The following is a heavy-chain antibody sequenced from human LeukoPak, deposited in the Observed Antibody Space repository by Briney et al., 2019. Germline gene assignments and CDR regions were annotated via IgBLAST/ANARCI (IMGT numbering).Heavy chain of an antibody. J-gene: IGHJ5*02. Sequence: ASVKVSCKASGYTFTSNYMHWVRQAPGQGLEWMGLINPSGTSTIYAEKFQGRIIMTRDMSTTTDYMELSSLRSDDTAVYYCARDNSTGGRGWWFDPWGQGTLVTVSS. CDR3: ARDNSTGGRGWWFDP. CDR1: GYTFTSNY. CDR2: INPSGTST. D-gene: IGHD1-14*01. V-gene: IGHV1-46*01.